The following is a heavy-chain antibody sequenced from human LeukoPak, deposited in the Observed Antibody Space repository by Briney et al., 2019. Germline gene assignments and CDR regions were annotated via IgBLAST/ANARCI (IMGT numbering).Heavy chain of an antibody. Sequence: GGSLRLSCAASGFTVSSNYMSWVRQAPGKGLEWVSVIYSGGSTYYADSVKGRFTISRDNSKYTLYLQMNSLRAEDTAVYYCAKVACAGYYDSSGYPSFRYWGQGTLVTVSS. J-gene: IGHJ4*02. CDR1: GFTVSSNY. CDR3: AKVACAGYYDSSGYPSFRY. CDR2: IYSGGST. V-gene: IGHV3-53*01. D-gene: IGHD3-22*01.